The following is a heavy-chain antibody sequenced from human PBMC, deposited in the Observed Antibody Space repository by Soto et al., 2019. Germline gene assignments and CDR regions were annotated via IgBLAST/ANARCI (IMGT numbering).Heavy chain of an antibody. D-gene: IGHD5-12*01. Sequence: QLQLQESGPGLVKPSETLSLTCTVSGGSISSSSYYWGWIRQPPGKGLEWIGSIYYSGSTYYNPSLKSRVTLFVDTSKNQFSLKLSSVTAADTAVYYCARHGVATIVDRRKGLDYWGQGTLVTVSS. CDR2: IYYSGST. V-gene: IGHV4-39*01. CDR3: ARHGVATIVDRRKGLDY. J-gene: IGHJ4*02. CDR1: GGSISSSSYY.